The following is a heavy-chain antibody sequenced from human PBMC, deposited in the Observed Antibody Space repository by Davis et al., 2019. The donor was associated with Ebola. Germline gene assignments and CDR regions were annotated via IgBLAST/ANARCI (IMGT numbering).Heavy chain of an antibody. CDR3: ARGPISPDIVVVVAAIQAFDY. Sequence: MPSETLSLTCTVSGGSISSSSYYWSWIRQPPGKGLEWIGYIYYSGSTNYNPSLKSRVTISVDTSKNQFSLKLSSVTAADTAVYYCARGPISPDIVVVVAAIQAFDYWGQGTLVTVSS. D-gene: IGHD2-15*01. J-gene: IGHJ4*02. CDR1: GGSISSSSYY. CDR2: IYYSGST. V-gene: IGHV4-61*05.